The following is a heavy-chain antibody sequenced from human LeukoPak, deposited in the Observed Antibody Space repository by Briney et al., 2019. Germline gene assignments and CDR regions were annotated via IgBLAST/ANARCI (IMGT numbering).Heavy chain of an antibody. CDR3: ASLYDIVGTTVDY. J-gene: IGHJ4*02. Sequence: ASVKVSCKTSRYTFTNYYIHWVRQAPGQGLEWMGRIDPNTGGTKSAKNFQGRVTMTRDTSISTAYMALSGLRSDDTAVYYCASLYDIVGTTVDYWGQGTLVTVSS. CDR1: RYTFTNYY. D-gene: IGHD1-26*01. V-gene: IGHV1-2*06. CDR2: IDPNTGGT.